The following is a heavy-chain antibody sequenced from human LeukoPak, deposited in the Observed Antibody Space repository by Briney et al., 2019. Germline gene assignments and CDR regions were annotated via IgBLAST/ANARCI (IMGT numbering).Heavy chain of an antibody. Sequence: ASVKVSCKPSVYTLTTYGLSWVRQAPGQGHEGIGWINPDNGNTNYAQKFRGRVTMTPDGSTSTVHVELRSLRSDDTAVYYCARDFGTGSYLEYWGQGTPITVSS. CDR3: ARDFGTGSYLEY. V-gene: IGHV1-18*01. CDR2: INPDNGNT. D-gene: IGHD3-10*01. J-gene: IGHJ4*02. CDR1: VYTLTTYG.